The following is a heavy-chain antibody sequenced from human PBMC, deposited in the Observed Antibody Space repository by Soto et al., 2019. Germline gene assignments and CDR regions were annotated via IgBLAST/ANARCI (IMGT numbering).Heavy chain of an antibody. J-gene: IGHJ4*02. Sequence: QVQLVQSGAEVKKPGSSVKVSCKASGGTFSSYAISWVRQAPGQGLEWMGGIIPIFGTANYAQKFQGRVTITADESTSTAYMELSSLRSEDTAVYYCARDPPDYYFWSGLCGQNWGQGTLVTVSS. V-gene: IGHV1-69*01. CDR3: ARDPPDYYFWSGLCGQN. D-gene: IGHD3-3*01. CDR1: GGTFSSYA. CDR2: IIPIFGTA.